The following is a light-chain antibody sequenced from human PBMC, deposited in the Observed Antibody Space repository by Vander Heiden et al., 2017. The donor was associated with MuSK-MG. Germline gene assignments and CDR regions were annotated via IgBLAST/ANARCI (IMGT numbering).Light chain of an antibody. Sequence: QSVLTQPPSASGTPGQRVTISCSGSSSNIGSNTLNWYHHLPGTAPNLLIFSNNRRPSGVPDRFSCSKSGTSASLAINGLQSEDEADYYCAASHDSLNGLVFGGGTKLTVL. CDR1: SSNIGSNT. V-gene: IGLV1-44*01. CDR3: AASHDSLNGLV. CDR2: SNN. J-gene: IGLJ3*02.